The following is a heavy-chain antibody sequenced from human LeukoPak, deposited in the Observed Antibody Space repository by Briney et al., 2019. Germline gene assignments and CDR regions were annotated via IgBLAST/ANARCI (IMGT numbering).Heavy chain of an antibody. J-gene: IGHJ4*02. CDR3: ARGYYDSSGYYYVEVFDY. D-gene: IGHD3-22*01. CDR1: GYTFTSYG. V-gene: IGHV1-18*01. CDR2: ISAYNGNT. Sequence: ASVKVSCKASGYTFTSYGISWMRQAPGQGLEWMGWISAYNGNTNYAQKLQGRVTTTTDTSTSTAYMELRSLRSDDTAVYYCARGYYDSSGYYYVEVFDYWGQGTLVTVSS.